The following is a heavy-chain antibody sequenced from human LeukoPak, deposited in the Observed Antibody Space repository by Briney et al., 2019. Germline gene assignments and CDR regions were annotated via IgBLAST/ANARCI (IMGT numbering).Heavy chain of an antibody. CDR2: IWYDGSNK. D-gene: IGHD3-10*01. Sequence: GGSLRLSCAGAGFTFSTYGMHWVRQAPGKGLEWVAVIWYDGSNKYYADSVKGRFTISRDNSKNTVYLQMNSLRAEDTAVYHCAREGYYGSGSFLGGLDYWGQGTLVTVSS. J-gene: IGHJ4*02. CDR3: AREGYYGSGSFLGGLDY. CDR1: GFTFSTYG. V-gene: IGHV3-33*01.